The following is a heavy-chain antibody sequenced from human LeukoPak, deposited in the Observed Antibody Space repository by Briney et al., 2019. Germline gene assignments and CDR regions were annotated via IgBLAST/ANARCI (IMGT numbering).Heavy chain of an antibody. Sequence: QPGGSLRLSCAASGFTFSSYSMNWVRQAPGQGQEWVSAISGNSVTIYYADSVKGRFTISRDNSKNTLYLQMYSLRAEDTAVYYCAEILSGTYSFDLWGQGTLVAVSS. V-gene: IGHV3-23*01. J-gene: IGHJ4*02. CDR2: ISGNSVTI. CDR3: AEILSGTYSFDL. D-gene: IGHD1-26*01. CDR1: GFTFSSYS.